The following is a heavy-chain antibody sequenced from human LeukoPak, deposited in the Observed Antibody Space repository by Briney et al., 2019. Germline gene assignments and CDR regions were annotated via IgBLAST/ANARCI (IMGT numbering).Heavy chain of an antibody. CDR1: GFTFSSYS. Sequence: GGSLRLSCAASGFTFSSYSMNWVRQAPGKGLEWVSSISSSSSYIYYADSVKGRFTISRDNSKNTLYLQMNSLRAEDTAVYYCARDQVQNYYYSGMDVWGQGTTVTVSS. D-gene: IGHD2/OR15-2a*01. J-gene: IGHJ6*02. V-gene: IGHV3-21*01. CDR3: ARDQVQNYYYSGMDV. CDR2: ISSSSSYI.